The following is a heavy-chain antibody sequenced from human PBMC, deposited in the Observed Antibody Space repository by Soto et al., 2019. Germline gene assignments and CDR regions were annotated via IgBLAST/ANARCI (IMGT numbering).Heavy chain of an antibody. CDR3: LFTSSGKYFFDY. CDR2: ISTSGRTT. D-gene: IGHD3-22*01. CDR1: GFSLSRYE. V-gene: IGHV3-48*03. J-gene: IGHJ4*02. Sequence: PGLSLRLSCAAYGFSLSRYEMNWVRQASGKGLEWVSYISTSGRTTYYADSVKDRFTISRDNAKNSVFLQMNSLRAGDTAVYYCLFTSSGKYFFDYCGQAALVT.